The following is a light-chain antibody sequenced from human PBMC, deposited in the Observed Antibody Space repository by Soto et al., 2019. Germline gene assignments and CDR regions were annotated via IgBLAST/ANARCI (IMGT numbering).Light chain of an antibody. CDR1: SSNIGSHY. CDR2: RNN. Sequence: QSVLTQPPSAPGTPGQRVTISCSGSSSNIGSHYVYWYQQLPGTAPKLLIYRNNQRPSGVPDRFSGSKSGTSASLAISGLRSEDEADYYCAAWDDSLSGLVVFGGGTQLTVL. J-gene: IGLJ2*01. CDR3: AAWDDSLSGLVV. V-gene: IGLV1-47*01.